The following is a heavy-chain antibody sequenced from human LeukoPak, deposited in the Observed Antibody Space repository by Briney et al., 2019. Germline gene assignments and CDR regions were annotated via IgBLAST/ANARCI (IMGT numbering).Heavy chain of an antibody. J-gene: IGHJ4*02. CDR2: IYYSGST. V-gene: IGHV4-39*01. D-gene: IGHD2-21*01. CDR3: ARQERGGDFDY. CDR1: GGSISSTSYY. Sequence: SKTLSLTCTVSGGSISSTSYYWGWIRQPPGKGLEWIGNIYYSGSTYYNPSLKSRVTISVDTSKNQFSLKLSSVTAADTAVYYCARQERGGDFDYWGQGTLVTVSS.